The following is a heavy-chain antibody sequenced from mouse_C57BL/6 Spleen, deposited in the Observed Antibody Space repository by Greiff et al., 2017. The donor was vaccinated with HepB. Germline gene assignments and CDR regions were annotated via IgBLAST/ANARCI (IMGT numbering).Heavy chain of an antibody. D-gene: IGHD1-1*01. V-gene: IGHV1-52*01. CDR2: IDPSDSET. J-gene: IGHJ1*03. Sequence: QVQLKQPGAELVRPGSSVKLSCKASGYTFTSYWMHWVKQRPIQGLEWIGNIDPSDSETHYNQKFKDKATLTVDKSSSTAYMQLSSLTSEDSAVYYCARVSIYGSSSYWYFDVWGTGTTVTVSS. CDR1: GYTFTSYW. CDR3: ARVSIYGSSSYWYFDV.